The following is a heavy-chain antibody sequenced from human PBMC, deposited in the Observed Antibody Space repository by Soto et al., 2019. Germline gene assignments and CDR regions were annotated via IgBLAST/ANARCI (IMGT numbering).Heavy chain of an antibody. J-gene: IGHJ5*02. CDR3: AKLQGYYGSGVDNWFDP. Sequence: GGSLRLSCAASGVTFSSYAMSWVRQAPGKGLEWVSAISGSGGSTYYADSVKGRFTISRDNSKDTLYLQMNSLRAEDTAVYYCAKLQGYYGSGVDNWFDPWGQGTLVTVSS. CDR1: GVTFSSYA. V-gene: IGHV3-23*01. CDR2: ISGSGGST. D-gene: IGHD3-10*01.